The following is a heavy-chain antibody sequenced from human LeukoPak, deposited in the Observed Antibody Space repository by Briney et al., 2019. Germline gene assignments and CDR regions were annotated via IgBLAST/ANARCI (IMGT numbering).Heavy chain of an antibody. V-gene: IGHV3-23*01. CDR1: GFTFSSYA. CDR2: ISGSGGST. Sequence: GGSLRLSCAASGFTFSSYAMSWVRQAPGKGLEWVSAISGSGGSTYYADSVKGRFTISRDNSKNTLYLQMNSLRAEDTAVYYCATSWTGPYYFDYWGQGTLVTVSS. D-gene: IGHD3/OR15-3a*01. J-gene: IGHJ4*02. CDR3: ATSWTGPYYFDY.